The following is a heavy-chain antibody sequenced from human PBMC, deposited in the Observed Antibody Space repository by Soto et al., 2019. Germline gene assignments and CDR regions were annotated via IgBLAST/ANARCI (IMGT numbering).Heavy chain of an antibody. J-gene: IGHJ3*02. CDR2: INHSGSA. CDR1: GGSLSGFY. Sequence: PSETLSLTCAVYGGSLSGFYWSWIRQPPGKELEWIGQINHSGSANYSPSLESRVTISVDTSKNQFSLRLTSVTAADTAVYYCARGRRYYDSSGYSKPFDIWGQGTMVTVSS. D-gene: IGHD3-22*01. V-gene: IGHV4-34*01. CDR3: ARGRRYYDSSGYSKPFDI.